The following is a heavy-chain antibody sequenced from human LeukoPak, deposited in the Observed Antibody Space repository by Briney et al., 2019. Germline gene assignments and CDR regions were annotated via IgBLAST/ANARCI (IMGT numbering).Heavy chain of an antibody. V-gene: IGHV3-7*03. CDR3: ARGGGLDV. J-gene: IGHJ6*02. D-gene: IGHD3-16*01. Sequence: GGSLRLSCAASGFTFSSYWMNWASQAPGKGLEWVASINHNGNVNYYVDSVRGRFTISRDNAKNSLYLQMSNLRAEDTAVYFCARGGGLDVWGQGATVTVSS. CDR1: GFTFSSYW. CDR2: INHNGNVN.